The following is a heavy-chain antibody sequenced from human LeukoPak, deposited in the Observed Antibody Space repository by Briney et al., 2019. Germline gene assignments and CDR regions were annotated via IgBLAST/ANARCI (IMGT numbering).Heavy chain of an antibody. Sequence: PSETLSLTCTVSGGSISSGGYYWSWIRQHPGKGLEWIGYIYYSGSTYYNPSLKSRVTISVDTSKNQFSLKLSSVTAADTAVYYCARVLMQRDAFDIWGQGTMVTVSS. CDR3: ARVLMQRDAFDI. D-gene: IGHD3-9*01. CDR2: IYYSGST. CDR1: GGSISSGGYY. V-gene: IGHV4-31*03. J-gene: IGHJ3*02.